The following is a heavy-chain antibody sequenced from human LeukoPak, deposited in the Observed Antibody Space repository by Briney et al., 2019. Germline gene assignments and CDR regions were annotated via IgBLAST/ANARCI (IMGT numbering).Heavy chain of an antibody. CDR3: ARGGKSAYGWFDP. J-gene: IGHJ5*02. Sequence: GESLKISCKCSGYIFTSYWISWVRQMHGKGLEWRGTIDPSDSYTNYSPSFQGHVTISADKSISTAYLQWSSLKASDTAMYYCARGGKSAYGWFDPWGEGALVTVSS. D-gene: IGHD5-12*01. V-gene: IGHV5-10-1*01. CDR2: IDPSDSYT. CDR1: GYIFTSYW.